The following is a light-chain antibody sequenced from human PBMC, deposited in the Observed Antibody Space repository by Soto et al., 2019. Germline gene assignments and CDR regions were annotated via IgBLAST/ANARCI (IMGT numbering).Light chain of an antibody. J-gene: IGKJ1*01. CDR1: QSIGVW. V-gene: IGKV1-5*03. CDR2: KTS. CDR3: QQYINYFRT. Sequence: DIQMTQSPSTLSASVGDRVTITCRASQSIGVWLAWYQQKPGTAPKLLIYKTSTLDSGVPLRFRGSGYGTEFTHTISSLQPDDFATYYCQQYINYFRTFGQWTKMEIK.